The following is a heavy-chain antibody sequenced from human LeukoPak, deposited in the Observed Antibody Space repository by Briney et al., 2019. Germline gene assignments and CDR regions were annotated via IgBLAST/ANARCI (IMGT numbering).Heavy chain of an antibody. V-gene: IGHV3-48*03. CDR2: ITRSGSTV. CDR3: ARGRIYFDY. CDR1: GFTFRNYD. D-gene: IGHD2-15*01. J-gene: IGHJ4*02. Sequence: PGGSLRLSCAASGFTFRNYDMNWVRQAPGKGLEWVSYITRSGSTVYYADSVKGRFTISRDNAKNSLYLQMNSLRAEDTAVYYCARGRIYFDYWGQGTLVTVSS.